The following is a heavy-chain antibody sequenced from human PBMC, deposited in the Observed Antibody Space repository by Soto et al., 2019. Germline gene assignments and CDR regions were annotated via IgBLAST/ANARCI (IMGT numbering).Heavy chain of an antibody. J-gene: IGHJ6*02. CDR1: GFTFSSYS. Sequence: EVQLVESGGGLVQPGGSLRLSCAASGFTFSSYSMNWVRQAPGKGLEWVSYISRSSSTIYYADSVKGRFTISRDNAKNSLYLQMNSLRAEDTAVYYCARDYVGAYCSSTSCYSDYYYGMDVWGQGTTVTVSS. V-gene: IGHV3-48*01. CDR3: ARDYVGAYCSSTSCYSDYYYGMDV. CDR2: ISRSSSTI. D-gene: IGHD2-2*01.